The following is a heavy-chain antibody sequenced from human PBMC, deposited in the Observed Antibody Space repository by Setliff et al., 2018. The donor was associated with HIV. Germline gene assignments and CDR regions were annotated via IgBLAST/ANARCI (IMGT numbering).Heavy chain of an antibody. J-gene: IGHJ5*02. V-gene: IGHV4-39*02. D-gene: IGHD5-18*01. CDR3: AREVTVDADMVTRWFDP. CDR2: IYYSYSSGST. Sequence: PSETLSLTCTVSGDSVSSRSYYWGWIRQPPGKGLEWIGSIYYSYSSGSTYYNPSLKSRVTISVDTSKNNFSLKLSSVTAADTAVYYCAREVTVDADMVTRWFDPWGQGTLVTVSS. CDR1: GDSVSSRSYY.